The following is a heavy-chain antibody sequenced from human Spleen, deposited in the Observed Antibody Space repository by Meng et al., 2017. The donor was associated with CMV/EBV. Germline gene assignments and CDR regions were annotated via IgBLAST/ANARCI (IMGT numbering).Heavy chain of an antibody. D-gene: IGHD2-15*01. CDR1: GFTFDDYA. CDR3: ARERSGYFDY. V-gene: IGHV3-43D*03. J-gene: IGHJ4*02. CDR2: ISWDGGST. Sequence: GESLKISCAASGFTFDDYAMHWVRQAPGKGLEWVSLISWDGGSTYYADSVKGRFTISRDNSKNSLYLQMNSLRAEDTAVYYCARERSGYFDYWGQGTLVTVSS.